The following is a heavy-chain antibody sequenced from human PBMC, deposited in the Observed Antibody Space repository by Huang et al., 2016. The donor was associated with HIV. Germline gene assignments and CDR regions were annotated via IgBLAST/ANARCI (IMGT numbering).Heavy chain of an antibody. CDR1: GGPFRSYS. CDR3: ARGSLEYSVSSSLDY. CDR2: LMPVCDSP. D-gene: IGHD4-4*01. Sequence: QVQLLQSGAEVKKPGSSVKVSCKASGGPFRSYSIACVRQATGQGLEWMERLMPVCDSPNYAQKLQGRVRVTADESTSTVYMELRDLRPDDTAVYFCARGSLEYSVSSSLDYWGQGTHVTVSS. J-gene: IGHJ4*02. V-gene: IGHV1-69*13.